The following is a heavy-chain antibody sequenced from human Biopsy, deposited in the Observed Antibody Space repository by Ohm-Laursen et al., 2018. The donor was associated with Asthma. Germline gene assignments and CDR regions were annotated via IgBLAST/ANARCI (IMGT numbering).Heavy chain of an antibody. J-gene: IGHJ4*02. Sequence: TLSLTCTVSYGSITSGGYYWTWIRQHPGKGLEWIGFIYYSGCTYYNPSLKSRVSISIDTSKNQFSLKLSSVTAADTAVYYCARAQDYYDSRGYYRSFDYWSQGTLVTVSS. CDR1: YGSITSGGYY. CDR2: IYYSGCT. V-gene: IGHV4-31*03. D-gene: IGHD3-22*01. CDR3: ARAQDYYDSRGYYRSFDY.